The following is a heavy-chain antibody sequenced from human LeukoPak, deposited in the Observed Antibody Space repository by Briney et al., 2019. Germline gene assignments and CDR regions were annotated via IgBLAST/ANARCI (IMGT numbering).Heavy chain of an antibody. Sequence: ASVKVSCKASGYTFTSYAMHWVRQAPGQRLECMGWINTGNGNTKYSQKFQGRVTITRDTSASTAYMDLSSLRSEDTAVYYCARDICGGDCYSNWGQGTLVTVSS. V-gene: IGHV1-3*04. CDR3: ARDICGGDCYSN. CDR1: GYTFTSYA. D-gene: IGHD2-21*02. CDR2: INTGNGNT. J-gene: IGHJ4*02.